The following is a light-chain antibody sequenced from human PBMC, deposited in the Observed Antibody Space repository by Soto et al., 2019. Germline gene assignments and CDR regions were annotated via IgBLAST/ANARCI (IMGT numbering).Light chain of an antibody. Sequence: QSALTQPPSASGSPGQSVTFSCTGTSSDVGGYNCVSWYQQHPGKAPKLIIYEVTKRPSGVPDRFSGSKSGNTASLTVSGLQAEDEADYYCSSYAGRYTGVFGGGTKLTV. CDR1: SSDVGGYNC. V-gene: IGLV2-8*01. CDR2: EVT. J-gene: IGLJ3*02. CDR3: SSYAGRYTGV.